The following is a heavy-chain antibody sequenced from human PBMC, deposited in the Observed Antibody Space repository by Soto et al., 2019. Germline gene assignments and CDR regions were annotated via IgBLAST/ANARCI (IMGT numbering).Heavy chain of an antibody. CDR3: AKAGMDYYGSGTDLYYYYYMDV. Sequence: GGSLRLSCAASGFTFSSYAMSWVRQAPGKGLEWVSAISGSSGSTYYADSVKGRFTISRDNSKNTLYLQMNSLRAEDTAVYYCAKAGMDYYGSGTDLYYYYYMDVWGKGTTVTVSS. CDR1: GFTFSSYA. D-gene: IGHD3-10*01. J-gene: IGHJ6*03. CDR2: ISGSSGST. V-gene: IGHV3-23*01.